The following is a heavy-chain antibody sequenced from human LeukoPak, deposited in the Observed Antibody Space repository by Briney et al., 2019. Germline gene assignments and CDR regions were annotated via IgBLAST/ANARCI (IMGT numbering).Heavy chain of an antibody. Sequence: GGSLRLSCAASGFTFSSYGMHWVRQAPGKGLEWVAFIRYDGSNKYYADSVKGRFTISRDNSKNTLYLQMNSLRAEDTAVYYCAKDASHKVVITKYFDYWGQGTLVTVSS. D-gene: IGHD3-22*01. V-gene: IGHV3-30*02. J-gene: IGHJ4*02. CDR3: AKDASHKVVITKYFDY. CDR2: IRYDGSNK. CDR1: GFTFSSYG.